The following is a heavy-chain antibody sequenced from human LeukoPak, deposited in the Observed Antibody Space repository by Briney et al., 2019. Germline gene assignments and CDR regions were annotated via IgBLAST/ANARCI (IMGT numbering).Heavy chain of an antibody. V-gene: IGHV4-59*08. Sequence: SETLSLTCTVSGGSISSYYWSWIRQPPGKGLEWIGYIYYSGSTNYNPSLKSRVTISVDTSKNQFSLKLSSVTAADTAVYYCARSDVPTGWFDPWGQGTLVTVSS. D-gene: IGHD3-16*01. CDR1: GGSISSYY. J-gene: IGHJ5*02. CDR3: ARSDVPTGWFDP. CDR2: IYYSGST.